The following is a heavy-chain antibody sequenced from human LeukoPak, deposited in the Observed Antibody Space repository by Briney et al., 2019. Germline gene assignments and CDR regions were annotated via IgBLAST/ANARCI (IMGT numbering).Heavy chain of an antibody. J-gene: IGHJ5*02. D-gene: IGHD3-22*01. CDR3: ARSGSSGYFKAGWFDP. CDR2: INPSGGST. Sequence: GASVKVSCKASGYTFTSYYMHWVRQAPGQGLEWMGIINPSGGSTSYAQKFQGRVTITADKSTSTAYMELSSLRSEDTAVYYCARSGSSGYFKAGWFDPWGQGTLVTVSS. CDR1: GYTFTSYY. V-gene: IGHV1-46*01.